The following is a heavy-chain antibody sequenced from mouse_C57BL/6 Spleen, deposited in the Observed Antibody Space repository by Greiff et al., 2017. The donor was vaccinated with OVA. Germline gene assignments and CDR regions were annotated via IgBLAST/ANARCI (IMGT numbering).Heavy chain of an antibody. D-gene: IGHD2-3*01. CDR2: INPNNGGT. CDR1: GYTFTDYY. CDR3: ARYDGYYPYFDV. J-gene: IGHJ1*03. V-gene: IGHV1-26*01. Sequence: VQLQQSGPELVKPGASVKISCKASGYTFTDYYMNWVKQSHGKSLEWIGDINPNNGGTSYNQKFKGKATLTVDKSSSTAYMELRSLTSEDSAVYYCARYDGYYPYFDVWGTGTTVTVSS.